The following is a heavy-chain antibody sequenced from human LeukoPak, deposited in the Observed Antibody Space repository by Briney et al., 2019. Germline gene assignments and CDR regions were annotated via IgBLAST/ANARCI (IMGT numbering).Heavy chain of an antibody. Sequence: GGSLRLSCAASGFTFSSYSMNWVRQAPGKGLEWVSSISSSSSYIYYADSVKGRFTISRNNAKNSLYLQMNSLRAEDTAVYYCARGGMDYDFWSGPTNYYFDYWGQGTLVTVSS. CDR1: GFTFSSYS. V-gene: IGHV3-21*01. J-gene: IGHJ4*02. CDR3: ARGGMDYDFWSGPTNYYFDY. D-gene: IGHD3-3*01. CDR2: ISSSSSYI.